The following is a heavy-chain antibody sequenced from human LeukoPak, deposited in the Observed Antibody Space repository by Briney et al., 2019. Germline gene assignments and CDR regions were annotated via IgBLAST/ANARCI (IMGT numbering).Heavy chain of an antibody. Sequence: PSETLSLTCTVSGGSISSGDYYWSWIRQPPGKGLEWIGYIYYSGSTNYNPSLKSRVTISVDTSKNQFSLKLSSVTAADTAVYYCATYLDYGGNSRFDYWGQGTLVTVSS. D-gene: IGHD4-23*01. CDR3: ATYLDYGGNSRFDY. CDR1: GGSISSGDYY. V-gene: IGHV4-61*08. CDR2: IYYSGST. J-gene: IGHJ4*02.